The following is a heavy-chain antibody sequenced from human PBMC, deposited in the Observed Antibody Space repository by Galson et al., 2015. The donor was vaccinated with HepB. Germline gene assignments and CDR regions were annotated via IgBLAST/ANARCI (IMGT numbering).Heavy chain of an antibody. CDR3: ARNHKWGIDY. J-gene: IGHJ4*02. D-gene: IGHD1-14*01. CDR1: GDSVSSNSGA. CDR2: TYYRRSKWYN. V-gene: IGHV6-1*01. Sequence: AISGDSVSSNSGAWNWIRQSPSRGLEWLGKTYYRRSKWYNEYAPSVKSRITIKPDTSKNQFSLQLNSVTPEDTAVYYCARNHKWGIDYWGQGTLVTVSS.